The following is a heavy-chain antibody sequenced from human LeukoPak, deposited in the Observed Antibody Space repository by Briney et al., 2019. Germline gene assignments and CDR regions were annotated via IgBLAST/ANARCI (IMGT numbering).Heavy chain of an antibody. Sequence: SETLSLTCTVSGGSISSSRYYWGWIRQPPGKGLEWIGSIYDSGSTYYNPSLKSRVTISVDTSENQFFLKLSSVTAADTAVYYCARLKERELRGHSGYDTRVDYWGQGTLVTVSS. J-gene: IGHJ4*02. CDR2: IYDSGST. V-gene: IGHV4-39*01. CDR3: ARLKERELRGHSGYDTRVDY. CDR1: GGSISSSRYY. D-gene: IGHD5-12*01.